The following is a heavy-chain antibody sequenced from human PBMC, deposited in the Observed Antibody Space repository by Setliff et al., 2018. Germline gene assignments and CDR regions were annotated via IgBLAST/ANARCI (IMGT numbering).Heavy chain of an antibody. Sequence: PSETLSLTCTGSGGSISSSSYYWGWIRQPPGKGLEWIGSIYYSGSTYYNPSLKSRVTISVDTSKNQFSLKLSSVTAADTAVYYCASWYYDFWSGYYIPGYFDYWGQGTLVTVSS. CDR1: GGSISSSSYY. CDR2: IYYSGST. V-gene: IGHV4-39*01. J-gene: IGHJ4*02. D-gene: IGHD3-3*01. CDR3: ASWYYDFWSGYYIPGYFDY.